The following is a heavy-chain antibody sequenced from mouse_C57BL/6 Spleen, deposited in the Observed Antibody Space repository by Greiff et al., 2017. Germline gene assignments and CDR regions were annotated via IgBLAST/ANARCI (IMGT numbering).Heavy chain of an antibody. Sequence: VQLQESGAELARPGASVKLSCKASGYTFTSYGISWVKQRTGQGLEWIGEIYPRSGNTYYNEKFKGKATLTADKSSSTAYMELRSLTSEDSAVYFCARSADGYYGMDYWGQGTSVTVSS. CDR2: IYPRSGNT. D-gene: IGHD2-3*01. J-gene: IGHJ4*01. CDR3: ARSADGYYGMDY. CDR1: GYTFTSYG. V-gene: IGHV1-81*01.